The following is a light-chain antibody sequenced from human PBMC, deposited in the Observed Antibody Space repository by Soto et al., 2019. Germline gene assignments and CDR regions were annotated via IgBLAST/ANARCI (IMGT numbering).Light chain of an antibody. V-gene: IGKV1-39*01. Sequence: HTPPSPSALSAAWVGGCTITCRASQSISNYLNWYQQKPGKAHKLLIYAASSLQSGVPSRFSGSGSGTEFTLTIGGLQPDDFATYYCQQVNSYPITFGEGTRLDI. CDR2: AAS. J-gene: IGKJ5*01. CDR1: QSISNY. CDR3: QQVNSYPIT.